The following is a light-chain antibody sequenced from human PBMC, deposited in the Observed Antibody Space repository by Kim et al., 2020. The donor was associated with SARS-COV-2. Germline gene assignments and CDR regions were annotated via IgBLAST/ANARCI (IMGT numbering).Light chain of an antibody. V-gene: IGKV1-39*01. CDR3: QQSYSTPFT. CDR2: ATS. J-gene: IGKJ1*01. CDR1: QSMTNS. Sequence: ASVGGSVTITCRASQSMTNSINWYQQKPGKAPKLLIFATSSLQSGVPSRFSGSGSGTDFTLTISSLQPEDFATDYCQQSYSTPFTFGQGTKVDIK.